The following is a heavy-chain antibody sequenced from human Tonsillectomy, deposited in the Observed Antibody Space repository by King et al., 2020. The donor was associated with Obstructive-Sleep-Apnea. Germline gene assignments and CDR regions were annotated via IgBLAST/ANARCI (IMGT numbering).Heavy chain of an antibody. V-gene: IGHV3-23*04. J-gene: IGHJ4*02. CDR2: ISGSVGST. CDR3: AKNRGYCSGGSCYCDY. Sequence: VQLVESGGGLVQPGGSLRLSCAASGFTFSSYAMSWVRQAPGKGLEWVSAISGSVGSTYYADSVKGRFTTTRDNSKNKRYQQMNSLRAEDTAVYYGAKNRGYCSGGSCYCDYWGQGTLVTVSS. CDR1: GFTFSSYA. D-gene: IGHD2-15*01.